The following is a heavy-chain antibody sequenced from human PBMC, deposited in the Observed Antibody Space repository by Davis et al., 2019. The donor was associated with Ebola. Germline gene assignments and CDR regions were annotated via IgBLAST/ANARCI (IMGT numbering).Heavy chain of an antibody. CDR2: IKQDGSEK. CDR1: GFIFRDAW. J-gene: IGHJ4*02. Sequence: GESLKISCVASGFIFRDAWMSWVRQAPGKGLEWVANIKQDGSEKYYVVSVKGRFTISRDNAKNSLYLQMNSLRAEDTAVYYCAREKWELLSLDWGQGTLVTVSS. D-gene: IGHD1-26*01. CDR3: AREKWELLSLD. V-gene: IGHV3-7*01.